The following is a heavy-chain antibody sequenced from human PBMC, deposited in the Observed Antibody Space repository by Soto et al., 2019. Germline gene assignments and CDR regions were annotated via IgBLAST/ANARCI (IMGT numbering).Heavy chain of an antibody. CDR3: XXXXXPIXGADY. CDR2: IKRNTDGGTT. CDR1: GVTFSNAW. D-gene: IGHD5-12*01. Sequence: EVQLVESGGGLVKPGESLRLSCAASGVTFSNAWMHWIRQAPGKGLEWVGRIKRNTDGGTTDYAAPVKGRFTISRDDSENTLFLQMNSLKTEDTAVXXXXXXXXPIXGADYWGRGILVTVSS. J-gene: IGHJ4*02. V-gene: IGHV3-15*07.